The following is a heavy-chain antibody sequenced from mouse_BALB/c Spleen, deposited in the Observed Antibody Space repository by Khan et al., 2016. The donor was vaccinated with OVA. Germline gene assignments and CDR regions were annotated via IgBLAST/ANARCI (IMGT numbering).Heavy chain of an antibody. Sequence: QVQLKQSGPGLVAPSQSLSITCTASGFSLTDYGVSWIRQPPGKGLEWLGVIWGGGSTYYNAALKSRLSISKDNSTSQVFLKMNSMQTYDTATYYCAKQRVWSYTMDYWGQGTSVTVSA. CDR3: AKQRVWSYTMDY. V-gene: IGHV2-6-5*01. CDR2: IWGGGST. CDR1: GFSLTDYG. J-gene: IGHJ4*01. D-gene: IGHD2-10*02.